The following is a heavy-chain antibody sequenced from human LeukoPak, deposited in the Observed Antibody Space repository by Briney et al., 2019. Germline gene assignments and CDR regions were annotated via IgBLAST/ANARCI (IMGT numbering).Heavy chain of an antibody. J-gene: IGHJ4*02. CDR3: ARPGQLGEYTPYYFDF. D-gene: IGHD3-16*01. CDR1: GFSFTSYW. V-gene: IGHV5-51*01. Sequence: LGASLKISCKGSGFSFTSYWIGWVRQMPGKGLEYMGIIYPADSDTRYSPSFQGQVTISADKSISTAYLQWSSLKASDTAMYYCARPGQLGEYTPYYFDFWGQGTLVTVSS. CDR2: IYPADSDT.